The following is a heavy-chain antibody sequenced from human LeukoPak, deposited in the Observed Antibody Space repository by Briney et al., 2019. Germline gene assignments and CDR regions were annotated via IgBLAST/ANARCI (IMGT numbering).Heavy chain of an antibody. CDR3: ARGVDTAMAFDY. J-gene: IGHJ4*02. CDR1: GFTFSSYE. Sequence: GGSLRLSCAASGFTFSSYEMNWVRQAPGKGLEWVSSISSSSLYIYYADSVKGRFTISRDNAKNSLYLQMNSLRAEDTAVYYCARGVDTAMAFDYWGQGTLVTVSS. CDR2: ISSSSLYI. V-gene: IGHV3-21*01. D-gene: IGHD5-18*01.